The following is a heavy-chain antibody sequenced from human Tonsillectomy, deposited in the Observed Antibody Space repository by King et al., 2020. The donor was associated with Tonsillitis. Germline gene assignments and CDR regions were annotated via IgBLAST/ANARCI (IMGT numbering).Heavy chain of an antibody. Sequence: QLVQSGAEVKKPGESLKISCKGSGYSFTSYWIGWVRQMPRKGLECMGIIYPGDSDTRYSPSFQGQVTISADKSISTAYLQWSSLKASDTAMYYCARNGWELRGFDAFDIWGQGTMVTVSS. J-gene: IGHJ3*02. CDR3: ARNGWELRGFDAFDI. CDR2: IYPGDSDT. V-gene: IGHV5-51*01. CDR1: GYSFTSYW. D-gene: IGHD1-26*01.